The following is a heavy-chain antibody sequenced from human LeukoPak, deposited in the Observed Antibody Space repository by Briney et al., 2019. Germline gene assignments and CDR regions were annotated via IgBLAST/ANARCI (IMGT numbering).Heavy chain of an antibody. J-gene: IGHJ4*02. CDR3: ARAVAGYQPFDY. Sequence: SQTLSLTCAVSGGSISSGGYSWSWIRQPPGKGLEWIGYIYHSGSTYYNPSLKSRVTISVDRSKNQFSLKLSSVTAADTAVYYCARAVAGYQPFDYWGQGTLVTVSS. CDR2: IYHSGST. CDR1: GGSISSGGYS. V-gene: IGHV4-30-2*01. D-gene: IGHD6-19*01.